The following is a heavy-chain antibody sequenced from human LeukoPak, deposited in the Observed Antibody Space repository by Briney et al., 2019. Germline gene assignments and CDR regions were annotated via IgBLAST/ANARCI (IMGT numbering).Heavy chain of an antibody. J-gene: IGHJ6*03. Sequence: SETLSLTCTVSGGSISSCYWSWIRQPPGKGLEWIGEINHSGSTNYNPSLKSRVTISVDTSKNQFSLKLSSVTAADTAVYYCARGQGKYSSSSFYYYYYYMDVWGKGTTVTVSS. CDR3: ARGQGKYSSSSFYYYYYYMDV. CDR1: GGSISSCY. V-gene: IGHV4-34*01. D-gene: IGHD6-6*01. CDR2: INHSGST.